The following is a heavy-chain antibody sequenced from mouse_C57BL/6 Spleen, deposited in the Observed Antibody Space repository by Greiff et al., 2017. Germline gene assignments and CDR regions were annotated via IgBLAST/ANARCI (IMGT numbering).Heavy chain of an antibody. J-gene: IGHJ2*01. CDR3: ARYSNYWDYFDY. CDR1: GYTFTSYW. D-gene: IGHD2-5*01. Sequence: QVQLQQPGAELVKPGASVKMSCTASGYTFTSYWITWVKQRPGQGLEWIGDIYPGSGSTNYNEKFKSKATLTVDTSSSTAYMQLSSLTSEDSAVYYCARYSNYWDYFDYWGQGTTLTVSS. CDR2: IYPGSGST. V-gene: IGHV1-55*01.